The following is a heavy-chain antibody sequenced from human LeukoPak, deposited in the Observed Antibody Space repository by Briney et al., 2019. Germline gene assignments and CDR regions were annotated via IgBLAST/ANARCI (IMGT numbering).Heavy chain of an antibody. J-gene: IGHJ4*02. CDR2: IKEDGSEK. D-gene: IGHD6-19*01. CDR3: AHSSGWSLH. CDR1: GFTFSDNW. V-gene: IGHV3-7*02. Sequence: GGSLRLSCAVSGFTFSDNWMSWVRQAPGKGLEWVANIKEDGSEKNYVDSVKGRFTISRDNAKNSLYLQMNSLRAEDTAVHYCAHSSGWSLHWGQGTLVTVSS.